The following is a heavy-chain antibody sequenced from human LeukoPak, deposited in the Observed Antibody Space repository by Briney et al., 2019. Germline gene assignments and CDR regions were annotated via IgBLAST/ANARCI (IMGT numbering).Heavy chain of an antibody. V-gene: IGHV3-74*01. D-gene: IGHD6-19*01. CDR2: INEDGSTT. CDR1: GFTFSSNW. CDR3: AKDHSSGWSLYYFDY. J-gene: IGHJ4*02. Sequence: GGSLRLSCAASGFTFSSNWMHWVRQAPGKGLVWVSRINEDGSTTNYADSVKGRSTIFRDNAKNTLYLQMNSLRAEDTALYYCAKDHSSGWSLYYFDYWGQGTLVTVSS.